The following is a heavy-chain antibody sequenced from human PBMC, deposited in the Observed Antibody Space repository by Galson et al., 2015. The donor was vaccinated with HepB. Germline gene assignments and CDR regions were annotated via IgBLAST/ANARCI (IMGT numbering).Heavy chain of an antibody. J-gene: IGHJ3*02. CDR1: GFTFSSYW. V-gene: IGHV3-74*01. CDR3: AKGLTSGSPYRAFEM. Sequence: SLRLSCAASGFTFSSYWIHWVRHVPGKGLVWVSRISSDGGHKNYADSVQGRFTISRDNAKNTLFLQMNSLSADDTAVYYCAKGLTSGSPYRAFEMWGQGTMVTVSS. CDR2: ISSDGGHK. D-gene: IGHD3-22*01.